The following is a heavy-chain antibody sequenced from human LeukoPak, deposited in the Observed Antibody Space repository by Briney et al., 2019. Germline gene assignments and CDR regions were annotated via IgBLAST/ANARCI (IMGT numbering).Heavy chain of an antibody. D-gene: IGHD3-22*01. V-gene: IGHV3-66*01. CDR3: ARDRPPKYYYDSSGYDNHHSSFDF. CDR1: GFTVSSNY. J-gene: IGHJ4*02. CDR2: IYSGRST. Sequence: GGSLRLSCAASGFTVSSNYMSWVRQAPGKGLEWVSIIYSGRSTDYADSVKGRFIISRDNSKNMLYLQMNTLRAEDTAVYYCARDRPPKYYYDSSGYDNHHSSFDFWGQGTLVTVSS.